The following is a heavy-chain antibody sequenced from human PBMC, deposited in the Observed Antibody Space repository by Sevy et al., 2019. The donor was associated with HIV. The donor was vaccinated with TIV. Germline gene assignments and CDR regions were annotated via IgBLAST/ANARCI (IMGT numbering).Heavy chain of an antibody. CDR3: ARDDGSYYFHY. CDR1: GFAFYDYS. D-gene: IGHD1-26*01. V-gene: IGHV3-7*01. Sequence: GGSLRLSCAASGFAFYDYSMSWIRQAPGKGLEWVANIKQDAGQKYYVDSVKGRFTISRDNAKNSLYLQMNSLRAEDTAVYFCARDDGSYYFHYWGQGTLVTVSS. J-gene: IGHJ4*02. CDR2: IKQDAGQK.